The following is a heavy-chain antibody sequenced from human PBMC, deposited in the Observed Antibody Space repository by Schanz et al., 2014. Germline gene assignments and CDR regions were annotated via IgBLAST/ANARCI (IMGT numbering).Heavy chain of an antibody. CDR2: ISSNGGST. CDR1: GITLSGYG. CDR3: MAMGRNTSHYFDH. D-gene: IGHD1-1*01. J-gene: IGHJ4*02. Sequence: QVQLVESGGGVVQPGRSLRLSCAASGITLSGYGLHWVRQAPGKGLEYVSVISSNGGSTDFADSVKGRFTISRDNSKNTLFLQMDSLRVEDTAVYYCMAMGRNTSHYFDHWGQGTLVTVSS. V-gene: IGHV3-64*04.